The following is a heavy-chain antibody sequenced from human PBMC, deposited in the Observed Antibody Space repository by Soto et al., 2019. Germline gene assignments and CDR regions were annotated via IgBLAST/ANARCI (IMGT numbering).Heavy chain of an antibody. CDR1: GFTFSSYA. Sequence: GVSLRLSCSASGFTFSSYAMHWVRQAPGKGLEYVSAISSNGGSTYYADSVKGRFTISRDNSKNTLYLQMSSLRAEDTAVYYCVKLEQDSGSYYGVPFDYWGQGTLVTVSS. V-gene: IGHV3-64D*08. J-gene: IGHJ4*02. CDR3: VKLEQDSGSYYGVPFDY. CDR2: ISSNGGST. D-gene: IGHD1-26*01.